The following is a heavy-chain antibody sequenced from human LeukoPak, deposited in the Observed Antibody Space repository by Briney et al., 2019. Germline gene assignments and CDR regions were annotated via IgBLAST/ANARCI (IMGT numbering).Heavy chain of an antibody. V-gene: IGHV3-11*01. CDR2: ISYSGDTI. D-gene: IGHD4-17*01. CDR3: ASLGGGSTVTTYLNY. J-gene: IGHJ4*02. CDR1: GFTFSDYY. Sequence: GGSLRLSCTVSGFTFSDYYMTWIRQAPGKGLEWVSYISYSGDTIYYADSVKGRFTISRDNAKNSLYLQMNSLRAEDTAVYYCASLGGGSTVTTYLNYWGQGTLVTVSS.